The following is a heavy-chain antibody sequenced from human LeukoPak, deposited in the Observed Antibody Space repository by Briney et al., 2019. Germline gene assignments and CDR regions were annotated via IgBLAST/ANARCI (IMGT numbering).Heavy chain of an antibody. CDR3: ARHPYSSNAFDS. CDR2: VYSTGST. J-gene: IGHJ4*02. Sequence: SETLSLTRTVSGGSISDYYWSWIRRPPGKGLEWIGYVYSTGSTNYNPSLKSRVTISVDTPKNQFSLRLRFVTAADTAVYYCARHPYSSNAFDSWGQGTLVTVSS. D-gene: IGHD6-13*01. V-gene: IGHV4-59*08. CDR1: GGSISDYY.